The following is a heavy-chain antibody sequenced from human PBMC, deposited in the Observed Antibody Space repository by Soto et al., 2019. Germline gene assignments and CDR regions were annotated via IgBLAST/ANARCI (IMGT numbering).Heavy chain of an antibody. D-gene: IGHD3-10*01. CDR1: GGSISSSNW. Sequence: QVQLQESGPGLVKPSGTLSLTCAVSGGSISSSNWWSWVRQPPGKGLEWIGEIYHSGSTNYNPSLKSRVTISVDKSKNQFSLKLSSVTAADTAVYYCARDGVWFGELPTTGAFDIWGQGTMVTVSS. CDR2: IYHSGST. V-gene: IGHV4-4*02. J-gene: IGHJ3*02. CDR3: ARDGVWFGELPTTGAFDI.